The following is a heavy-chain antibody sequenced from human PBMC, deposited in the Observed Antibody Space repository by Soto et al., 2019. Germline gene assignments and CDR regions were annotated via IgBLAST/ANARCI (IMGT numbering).Heavy chain of an antibody. V-gene: IGHV1-69*01. Sequence: QVQLVQSGAEVKKPGSSVKVSCKASGGTFSSYAISWVRQAPGQGLEWMGGIIPIFGTANYAQKFQGRVTITADESTSTAYMELSSPRSEDTAVYYCASGVYYDSSGYPPYWYFDLWGRGTLVTVSS. D-gene: IGHD3-22*01. CDR1: GGTFSSYA. CDR3: ASGVYYDSSGYPPYWYFDL. J-gene: IGHJ2*01. CDR2: IIPIFGTA.